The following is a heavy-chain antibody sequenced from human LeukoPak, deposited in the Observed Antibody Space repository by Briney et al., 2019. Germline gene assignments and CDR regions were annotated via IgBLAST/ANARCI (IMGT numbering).Heavy chain of an antibody. CDR3: ATPGY. CDR1: GFTFSSYE. J-gene: IGHJ4*02. CDR2: IRFDGVNE. V-gene: IGHV3-30*02. Sequence: SGGSLRLSCAASGFTFSSYEMNWVRQAPGKGLDWVAFIRFDGVNEYYADSVEGRFTISRDNYKNTVFLQMDSLRREDAGVYYCATPGYWGQGTLVTVSS.